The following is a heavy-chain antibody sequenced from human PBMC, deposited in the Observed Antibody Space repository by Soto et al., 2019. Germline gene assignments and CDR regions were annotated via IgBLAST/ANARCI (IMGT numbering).Heavy chain of an antibody. D-gene: IGHD4-17*01. V-gene: IGHV1-18*01. J-gene: IGHJ6*02. Sequence: QVQLVQSGAEVKKPGASVKVSCKASGYTFTSYGISWVRQAPGQGLEWMGWIIAYNGNTNYAQKLQGRVTMTSDTSTSTAYLELRSLRSDDPAVYYGAREGNNLTEDYGDYSLYYYGMDVWGQGTTVPVSS. CDR3: AREGNNLTEDYGDYSLYYYGMDV. CDR1: GYTFTSYG. CDR2: IIAYNGNT.